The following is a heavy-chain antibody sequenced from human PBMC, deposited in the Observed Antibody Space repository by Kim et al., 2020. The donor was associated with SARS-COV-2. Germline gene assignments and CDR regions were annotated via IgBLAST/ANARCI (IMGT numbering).Heavy chain of an antibody. J-gene: IGHJ6*03. D-gene: IGHD5-18*01. V-gene: IGHV1-18*01. CDR3: AREPSHGFVYYLDI. Sequence: YAERFQGRVTMTTDTSTNTAYMELRSLTSDDTAVYYCAREPSHGFVYYLDIWGSGTTVTVSS.